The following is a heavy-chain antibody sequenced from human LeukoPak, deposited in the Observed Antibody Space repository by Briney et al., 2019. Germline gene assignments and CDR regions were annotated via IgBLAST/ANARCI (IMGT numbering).Heavy chain of an antibody. J-gene: IGHJ4*02. CDR2: ISSNGGIT. CDR3: VKDKYPVVVAATLDY. D-gene: IGHD2-15*01. CDR1: GFTFSNYA. V-gene: IGHV3-64D*09. Sequence: PGGSLRLPCSASGFTFSNYAMHWVRQAPGKGLEYVSDISSNGGITYYADSVKGRFTVSRDNSKNMLYLQMNSLRAEDTAVYYCVKDKYPVVVAATLDYWGQGILVTVSS.